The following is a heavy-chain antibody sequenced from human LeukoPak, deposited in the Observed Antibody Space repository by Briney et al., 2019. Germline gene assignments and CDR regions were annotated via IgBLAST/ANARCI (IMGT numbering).Heavy chain of an antibody. Sequence: GRSLRLSCAASGFTFSGYTMHWIRQAPGKGLEWVSYISSSGSTIYYADSVKGRFTISRDNAKNSLYLQMNSLRAEDTAVYYCARDYYDSSGSIAGHWGQGTLVTVSS. V-gene: IGHV3-48*04. D-gene: IGHD3-22*01. J-gene: IGHJ4*02. CDR3: ARDYYDSSGSIAGH. CDR1: GFTFSGYT. CDR2: ISSSGSTI.